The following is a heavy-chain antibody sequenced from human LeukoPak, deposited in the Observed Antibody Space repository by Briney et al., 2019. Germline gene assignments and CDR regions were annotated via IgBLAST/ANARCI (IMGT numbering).Heavy chain of an antibody. CDR3: ARGRSTVTTFGDDAFDI. D-gene: IGHD4-17*01. Sequence: SVKVSCKASGYTFTSYAISWVRQAPGQGLEWMGGIIPIFGTANYAQKFQGRVTITADESTSTAYMELSSLRSEDTAVYYCARGRSTVTTFGDDAFDIWGQGTMVTVSS. V-gene: IGHV1-69*13. CDR1: GYTFTSYA. J-gene: IGHJ3*02. CDR2: IIPIFGTA.